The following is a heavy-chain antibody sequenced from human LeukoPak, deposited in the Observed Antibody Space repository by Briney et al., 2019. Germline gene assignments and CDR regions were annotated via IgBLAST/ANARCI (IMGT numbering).Heavy chain of an antibody. J-gene: IGHJ4*02. V-gene: IGHV4-59*08. Sequence: SETLSLTCTVSGGSISSYYWSRIRQPPGKGLEWIGYIYYSGSTNYNPSLKSRVTISVDTSKNQFSLKLSSVTAADTAVYYCARHRRGGPIDYWGQGTLVTVSS. CDR1: GGSISSYY. D-gene: IGHD3-10*01. CDR2: IYYSGST. CDR3: ARHRRGGPIDY.